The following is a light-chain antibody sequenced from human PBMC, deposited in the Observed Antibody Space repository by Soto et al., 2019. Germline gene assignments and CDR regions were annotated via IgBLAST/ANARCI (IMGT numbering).Light chain of an antibody. V-gene: IGKV3-20*01. CDR3: QQYGSSPFT. CDR1: QSVSSTY. CDR2: GVS. J-gene: IGKJ3*01. Sequence: EIVLTQSPGTLPLSPGERATLSCRASQSVSSTYLAWYQQKPGQAPRLLISGVSSRATGIPDRFSGSGSGTDFTLTVSRLEPEDFAVYYCQQYGSSPFTFGPGTKVNIK.